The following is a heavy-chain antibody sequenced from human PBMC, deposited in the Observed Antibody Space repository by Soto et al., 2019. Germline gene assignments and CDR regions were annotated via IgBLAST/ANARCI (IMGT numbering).Heavy chain of an antibody. CDR2: ISDSGDSR. CDR1: GFTFRSYA. CDR3: AKRRGEGFFDY. D-gene: IGHD3-16*01. Sequence: GGSLRLSCASSGFTFRSYAMSWVRQAPGKGLEWVSGISDSGDSRYYADSVRGRFTISRDNSKNTVYLQMNSLRADDTAVYFCAKRRGEGFFDYWGQGTLVTVSS. J-gene: IGHJ4*02. V-gene: IGHV3-23*01.